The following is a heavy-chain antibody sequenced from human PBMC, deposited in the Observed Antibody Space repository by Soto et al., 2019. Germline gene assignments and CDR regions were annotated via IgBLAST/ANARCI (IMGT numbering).Heavy chain of an antibody. CDR2: TTAILGTR. V-gene: IGHV1-69*01. J-gene: IGHJ4*02. D-gene: IGHD5-18*01. Sequence: QVQLVQSGAEVKKPGSSVKVACKASGDTLRHYGVSWVRQVPGKGLEWMGGTTAILGTRDYAQKFQGRMTITSDESTTTCSMELNSRTSDDTAVYYCAAGDSSDTGDHWGPGTLGTVA. CDR3: AAGDSSDTGDH. CDR1: GDTLRHYG.